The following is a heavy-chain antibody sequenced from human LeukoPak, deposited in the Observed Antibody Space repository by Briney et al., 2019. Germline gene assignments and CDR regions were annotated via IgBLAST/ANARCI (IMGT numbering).Heavy chain of an antibody. V-gene: IGHV3-15*01. J-gene: IGHJ6*02. D-gene: IGHD2-2*01. Sequence: GGSLRLSCAASGFTFRNAWMSWVRQAPGKGLEWVGRIKSKSDGGTTDYAAPVKGRFTISRDDSKNTLYLQMNSLKTEDTAVYYCTTGCSSTSCPDYYYYGMDVWGQGTTVTVSS. CDR3: TTGCSSTSCPDYYYYGMDV. CDR1: GFTFRNAW. CDR2: IKSKSDGGTT.